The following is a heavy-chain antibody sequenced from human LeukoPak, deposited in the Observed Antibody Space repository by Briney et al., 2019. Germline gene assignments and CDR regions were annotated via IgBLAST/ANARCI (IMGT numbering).Heavy chain of an antibody. V-gene: IGHV1-46*04. CDR1: GYTFTSYF. J-gene: IGHJ3*02. D-gene: IGHD1-1*01. Sequence: ASVKVSCKASGYTFTSYFLHWVRQAPGQGLEWIGVINPSGGSPSYAQKLEGRVMMTRDTSTSTVYMELTSLRSEDTAEYYCARASVTRGDAFDIWGQGTTATVRS. CDR3: ARASVTRGDAFDI. CDR2: INPSGGSP.